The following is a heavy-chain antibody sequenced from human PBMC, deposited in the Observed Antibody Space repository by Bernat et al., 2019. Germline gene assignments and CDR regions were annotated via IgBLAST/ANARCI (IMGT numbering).Heavy chain of an antibody. CDR3: ARNGACEILGHFFFD. D-gene: IGHD3-3*02. CDR1: ISNYY. V-gene: IGHV4-59*01. J-gene: IGHJ3*01. CDR2: IYNSGST. Sequence: ISNYYWSWIRQPPGKGLEWIGYIYNSGSTNYNPALKIRVTILGDTSKNQFSLKLNSVTAADPAVYYGARNGACEILGHFFFD.